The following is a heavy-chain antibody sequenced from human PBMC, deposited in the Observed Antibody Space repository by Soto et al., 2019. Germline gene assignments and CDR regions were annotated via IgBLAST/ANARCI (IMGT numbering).Heavy chain of an antibody. CDR3: ASRDPGTSVDY. Sequence: QVQLQESGPGLVKPSGTLSLTCAVSGGSFTSNNWWTWVRQPPGQGLGWIGEIYWTGSTNHNPSLKGRVPISLDKSENQFSLKVTSLTAADTAVYYCASRDPGTSVDYWGQGTLVTVSS. D-gene: IGHD1-7*01. V-gene: IGHV4-4*02. CDR2: IYWTGST. J-gene: IGHJ4*02. CDR1: GGSFTSNNW.